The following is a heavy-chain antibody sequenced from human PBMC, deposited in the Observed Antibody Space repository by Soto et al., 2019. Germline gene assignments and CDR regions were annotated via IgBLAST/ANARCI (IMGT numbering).Heavy chain of an antibody. V-gene: IGHV4-31*03. CDR1: GGSISSGGYY. Sequence: QVQLQESGPGLVKPSQTLSLTCTVSGGSISSGGYYWSWIRQHPGKGLEWIGYIYYSGSTYYNPSLKRRVTISVDTSKNQFCLKLSSVTAAHTAVYYCARETYCGGDCYAFDIWGQGTMVTVSS. CDR2: IYYSGST. CDR3: ARETYCGGDCYAFDI. J-gene: IGHJ3*02. D-gene: IGHD2-21*02.